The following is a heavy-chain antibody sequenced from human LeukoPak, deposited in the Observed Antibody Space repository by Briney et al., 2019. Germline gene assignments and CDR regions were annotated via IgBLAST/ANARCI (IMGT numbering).Heavy chain of an antibody. D-gene: IGHD3-22*01. V-gene: IGHV1-8*01. CDR3: ARRAVYYDSSGLDY. CDR1: GYTFTSYD. Sequence: ASVTVSCTASGYTFTSYDINWVRQATGQGLEWMGWMNPNSGNTGYAQKFQGRVTMTRNTSISTAYMELSSLRSEDTAVYYCARRAVYYDSSGLDYWGQGTLVTVSS. J-gene: IGHJ4*02. CDR2: MNPNSGNT.